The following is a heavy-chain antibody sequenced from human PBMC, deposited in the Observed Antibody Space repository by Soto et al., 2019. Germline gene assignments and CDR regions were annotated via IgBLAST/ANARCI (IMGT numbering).Heavy chain of an antibody. D-gene: IGHD2-21*01. V-gene: IGHV3-23*01. J-gene: IGHJ5*02. CDR3: AKGCASALLPGCWFDP. CDR2: ISDGGGST. Sequence: PGGSLRLSCTASGFTFAGYAMNWVRQAPGKGLEWVSSISDGGGSTYYADSVKGRFTISRDNSKNTLYLQMNSLRADDTALYYWAKGCASALLPGCWFDPWGQGTLVTVSS. CDR1: GFTFAGYA.